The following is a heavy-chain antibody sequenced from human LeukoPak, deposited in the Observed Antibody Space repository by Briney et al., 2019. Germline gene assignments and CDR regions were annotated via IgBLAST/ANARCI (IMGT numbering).Heavy chain of an antibody. D-gene: IGHD1-26*01. Sequence: GGSLRLSCAASGFTFSNYWMHWVRQAPGKGLFWVSRINGDGSSTNYADSVKGRFTISRDNAKNTLYLQMNSLRAEDTAVYYCARGGQPTDFWGQGTLVTVSS. CDR2: INGDGSST. CDR3: ARGGQPTDF. CDR1: GFTFSNYW. V-gene: IGHV3-74*01. J-gene: IGHJ4*02.